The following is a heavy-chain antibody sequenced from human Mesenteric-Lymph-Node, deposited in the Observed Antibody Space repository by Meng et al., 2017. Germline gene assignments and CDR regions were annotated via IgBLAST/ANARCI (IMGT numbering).Heavy chain of an antibody. CDR1: GSSICSYY. CDR2: IHYSGST. V-gene: IGHV4-59*01. CDR3: ARSPRPYEFDY. D-gene: IGHD3-3*01. Sequence: QGQLQGSGPGLVKPSGHLSLTCPVSGSSICSYYWSWIRPPPGKGLEWIGYIHYSGSTNYNPSLKSLVTISVETSKIQFSLKVSSVTAADTAVYYCARSPRPYEFDYWGQGTLVTVSS. J-gene: IGHJ4*02.